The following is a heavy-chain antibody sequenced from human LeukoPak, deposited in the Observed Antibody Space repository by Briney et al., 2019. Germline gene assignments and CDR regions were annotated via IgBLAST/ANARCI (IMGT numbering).Heavy chain of an antibody. CDR1: GGSFSGYY. CDR3: ARGGRGVSAARRFKPGNWFDP. J-gene: IGHJ5*02. Sequence: SETLSLTCAVYGGSFSGYYWSWIHQPPGKGLEWIGEINHRGDTNYNPSLKSRVTLSVDTSNNQFSLKLSSMAAADTAVYYCARGGRGVSAARRFKPGNWFDPWGQGTLVIVSS. CDR2: INHRGDT. V-gene: IGHV4-34*01. D-gene: IGHD3-10*01.